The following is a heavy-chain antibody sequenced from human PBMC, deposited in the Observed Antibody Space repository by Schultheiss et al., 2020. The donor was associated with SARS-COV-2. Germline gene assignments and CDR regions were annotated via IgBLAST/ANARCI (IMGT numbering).Heavy chain of an antibody. V-gene: IGHV4-61*05. D-gene: IGHD4-17*01. Sequence: SQTLSLTCTVSGGSLSSTTYYWGWIRQPPGKGLEWIGYIYYSGSTNYNPSLKSRVTISVDTSKNQFSLKLSSVTAADTAVYYCARVADYGDYLSNSVYYFDYWGQGTLVTVSS. CDR3: ARVADYGDYLSNSVYYFDY. CDR1: GGSLSSTTYY. J-gene: IGHJ4*02. CDR2: IYYSGST.